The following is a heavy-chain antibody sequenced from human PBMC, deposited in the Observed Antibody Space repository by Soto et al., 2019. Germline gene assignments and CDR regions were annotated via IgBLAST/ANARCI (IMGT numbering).Heavy chain of an antibody. CDR2: IDWDDDK. Sequence: SGPTLGNPTQTLTLTCTFSGFSLSTSGMCVSLIRQPPGKALEWLARIDWDDDKYYSTSLKTRLTISKDTSKNQVVLTMTNMDPVDTATYYCARTGNYGYYMDVCGKGTTVTVSS. J-gene: IGHJ6*03. V-gene: IGHV2-70*11. CDR1: GFSLSTSGMC. CDR3: ARTGNYGYYMDV. D-gene: IGHD4-4*01.